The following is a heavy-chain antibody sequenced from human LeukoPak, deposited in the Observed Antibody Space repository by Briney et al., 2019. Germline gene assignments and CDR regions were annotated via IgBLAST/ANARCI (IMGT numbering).Heavy chain of an antibody. V-gene: IGHV3-49*04. J-gene: IGHJ4*02. D-gene: IGHD3-10*01. Sequence: GGSLRLSCTASGFTFGDYAMSWVRQAPGKGLEWVGFIRSKAYGGTTEYAASVKGRFTISRDDSKSIAYLQMNSLKTEDTAVYYCTREGSLNVRGVPLFDYWGQGTLVTVSS. CDR2: IRSKAYGGTT. CDR1: GFTFGDYA. CDR3: TREGSLNVRGVPLFDY.